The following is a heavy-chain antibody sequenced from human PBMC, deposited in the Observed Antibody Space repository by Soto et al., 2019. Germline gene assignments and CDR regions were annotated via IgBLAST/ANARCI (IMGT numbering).Heavy chain of an antibody. CDR1: GFTFSSYA. Sequence: VQLLESGGGLVQPEGSLRLSCAASGFTFSSYAMGWVRQGPGKGLEGVAVVSIGGSTHYADSVRGRFTISRDNSKHTLSLQMNSLTAEDTAVYFCAKRRGSGGHFDYWGQGALVTVSS. V-gene: IGHV3-23*01. CDR3: AKRRGSGGHFDY. D-gene: IGHD3-10*01. CDR2: VSIGGST. J-gene: IGHJ4*02.